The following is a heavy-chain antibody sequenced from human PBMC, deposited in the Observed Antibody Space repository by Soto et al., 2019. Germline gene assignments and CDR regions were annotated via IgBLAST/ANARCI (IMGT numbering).Heavy chain of an antibody. J-gene: IGHJ6*02. D-gene: IGHD3-16*01. CDR3: ATGGHNDGYNFYHGMDV. CDR2: VIPLFDTA. Sequence: QVQVVQSGAEVKKPGSSVTVSCKVSGGIFTNNAISWVRQAPGQGLEWLGGVIPLFDTAYYAQIFLGRLRISADGATTTAYMELSGLTSADTAVYFCATGGHNDGYNFYHGMDVWGQGTTVTVS. CDR1: GGIFTNNA. V-gene: IGHV1-69*01.